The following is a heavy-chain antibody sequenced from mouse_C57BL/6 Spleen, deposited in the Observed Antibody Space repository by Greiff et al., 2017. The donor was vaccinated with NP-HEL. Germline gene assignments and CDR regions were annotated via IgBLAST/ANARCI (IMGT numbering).Heavy chain of an antibody. CDR2: INPSSGYT. D-gene: IGHD1-1*01. CDR1: GYTFTSYW. Sequence: QVQLKQSGAELAKPGASVKLSCKASGYTFTSYWMHWVNQRPGQGLEWIGYINPSSGYTKYNQKFKDKATLTADKSSSTAYMQLSSLTYEDSAVYYCARGITTVVAYYWYFDVWGTGTTVTVSS. J-gene: IGHJ1*03. V-gene: IGHV1-7*01. CDR3: ARGITTVVAYYWYFDV.